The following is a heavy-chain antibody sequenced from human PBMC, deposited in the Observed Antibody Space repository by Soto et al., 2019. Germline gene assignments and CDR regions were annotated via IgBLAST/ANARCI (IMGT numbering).Heavy chain of an antibody. CDR3: ARRPLATYNWFDP. Sequence: SQTLSLTCTVSGGSIISSSYYWGWIRQPPGKGLEWIGSIYYSGSTYYNPSLKSRVTISVDTSKNQFSLKLSSVTAADTAVYYCARRPLATYNWFDPWGQGTLVTVSS. D-gene: IGHD1-26*01. CDR1: GGSIISSSYY. CDR2: IYYSGST. V-gene: IGHV4-39*01. J-gene: IGHJ5*02.